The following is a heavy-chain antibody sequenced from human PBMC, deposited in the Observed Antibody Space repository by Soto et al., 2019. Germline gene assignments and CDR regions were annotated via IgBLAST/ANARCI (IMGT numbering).Heavy chain of an antibody. D-gene: IGHD1-26*01. V-gene: IGHV3-30-3*01. J-gene: IGHJ4*02. CDR2: ISYDGSNK. Sequence: QVQLVESGGGVVQPGRSLRLSCAASGFTFSSYAMHWVRQAPGKGLEWVAVISYDGSNKYYADSVKGRFTISRDNSKNTLYLQMNSLRAEDTAVYYCARVWWEELQGGFDYWGQGTLVTVSS. CDR1: GFTFSSYA. CDR3: ARVWWEELQGGFDY.